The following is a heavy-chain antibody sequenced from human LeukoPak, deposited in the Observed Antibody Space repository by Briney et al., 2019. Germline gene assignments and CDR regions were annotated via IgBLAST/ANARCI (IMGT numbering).Heavy chain of an antibody. V-gene: IGHV4-31*03. J-gene: IGHJ4*02. CDR3: ARDVIAAAGENFDY. Sequence: PSETLSLTCTVSGGSISSGGYYWSWIRQHPGKGLEWIGYIYYSGSTYYNPSLKSRVTISVDTSKNQFSLKLSSVTAADTAVYYCARDVIAAAGENFDYWGQGTLVTVSS. D-gene: IGHD6-13*01. CDR2: IYYSGST. CDR1: GGSISSGGYY.